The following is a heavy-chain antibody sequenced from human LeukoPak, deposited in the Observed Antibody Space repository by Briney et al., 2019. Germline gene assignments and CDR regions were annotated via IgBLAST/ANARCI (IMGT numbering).Heavy chain of an antibody. D-gene: IGHD5-18*01. V-gene: IGHV1-8*01. CDR1: GYTFTSYD. Sequence: ASVKVSCKASGYTFTSYDINWVRQATGQGLEWMGWMNPNSGNTGYAQKFQGRVTMTRNTSISTAYMELSSLRSEDTAVYYCAREGRGRYSYGYYFDYWGQGTLVTVSS. J-gene: IGHJ4*02. CDR3: AREGRGRYSYGYYFDY. CDR2: MNPNSGNT.